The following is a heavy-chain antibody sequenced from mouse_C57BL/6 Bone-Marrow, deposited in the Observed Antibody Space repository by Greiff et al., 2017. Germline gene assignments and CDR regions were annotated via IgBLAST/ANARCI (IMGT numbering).Heavy chain of an antibody. Sequence: QVQLQQPGAELVKPGASVNMSCKASGYTFTSYWITWVKQRPGQGLEWIGDIYPGSGSTNYNEKFKSKAALTVDTSSSTAYMQLSSLTSEDAAVYYCARPYYSNYWYFDVWGTGTTVTVSS. J-gene: IGHJ1*03. D-gene: IGHD2-5*01. CDR3: ARPYYSNYWYFDV. CDR2: IYPGSGST. CDR1: GYTFTSYW. V-gene: IGHV1-55*01.